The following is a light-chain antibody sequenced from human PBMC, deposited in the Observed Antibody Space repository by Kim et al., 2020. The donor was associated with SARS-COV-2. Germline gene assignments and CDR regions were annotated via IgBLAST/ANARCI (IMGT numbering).Light chain of an antibody. CDR3: AAWDDSLNYVV. CDR1: SSNIGSNT. J-gene: IGLJ2*01. CDR2: SNN. Sequence: QRVTISCSGGSSNIGSNTVNWYQQLPGTAPNLLIYSNNQRPSGVPDRFSGSKSGTSASLAISGLQSEDEADYYCAAWDDSLNYVVFGGGTQLTVL. V-gene: IGLV1-44*01.